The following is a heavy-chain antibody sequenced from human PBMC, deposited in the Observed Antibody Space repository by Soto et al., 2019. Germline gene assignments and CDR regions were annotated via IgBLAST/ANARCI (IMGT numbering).Heavy chain of an antibody. CDR2: IIPIFGVT. V-gene: IGHV1-69*08. J-gene: IGHJ4*02. CDR1: GGTFSSYT. Sequence: QVQLVQSGAEVKKPGSPVKVSCKASGGTFSSYTITWVRQAPGQGLEWLGRIIPIFGVTNYAQKFQDRVTITADRSTTTAYMELSRLRSEDTAVYYCVRDWESTTQTWGFGDSWGQGTLVTVSS. CDR3: VRDWESTTQTWGFGDS. D-gene: IGHD1-1*01.